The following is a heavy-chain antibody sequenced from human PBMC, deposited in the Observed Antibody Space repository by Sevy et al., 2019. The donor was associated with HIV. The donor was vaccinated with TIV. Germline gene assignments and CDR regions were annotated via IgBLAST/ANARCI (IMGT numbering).Heavy chain of an antibody. CDR1: GSTFSSYA. D-gene: IGHD2-8*01. Sequence: GGSLRLSCAASGSTFSSYAMHWVRQAPGKGLEWVAVISYDGSNKYYADSVKGRFTISRDNSKNTLYLQMNSLRAEDTAVYYCARVMAANDYWGQGTLVTVSS. V-gene: IGHV3-30-3*01. CDR2: ISYDGSNK. J-gene: IGHJ4*02. CDR3: ARVMAANDY.